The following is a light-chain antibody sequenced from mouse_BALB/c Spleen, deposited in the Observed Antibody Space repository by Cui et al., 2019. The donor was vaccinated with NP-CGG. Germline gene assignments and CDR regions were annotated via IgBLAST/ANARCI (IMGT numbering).Light chain of an antibody. V-gene: IGLV1*01. J-gene: IGLJ1*01. CDR3: TLWYSNHWV. CDR1: TGAVTTSNY. CDR2: GTN. Sequence: VVVTHESALTTSPGETVTLTCRSTTGAVTTSNYANWVQEKPDHLFTGLIGGTNNRVPGVPARFSGSLIGDKAALTITGAQTEDEAIYFCTLWYSNHWVFGGGTKLTVL.